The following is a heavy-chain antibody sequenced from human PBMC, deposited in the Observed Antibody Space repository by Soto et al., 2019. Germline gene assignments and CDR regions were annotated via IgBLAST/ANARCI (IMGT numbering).Heavy chain of an antibody. J-gene: IGHJ5*02. CDR2: IYYSGST. D-gene: IGHD3-3*01. CDR1: GGSISSGDYY. CDR3: ARGRVNWFDP. V-gene: IGHV4-30-4*01. Sequence: SETLSLTYTVSGGSISSGDYYWSWIRQPPGKGLEWIGYIYYSGSTYYNPSLKSRVTISVDTSKNQFSLKLSSVTAADTAVYYCARGRVNWFDPWGQGTLVTVSS.